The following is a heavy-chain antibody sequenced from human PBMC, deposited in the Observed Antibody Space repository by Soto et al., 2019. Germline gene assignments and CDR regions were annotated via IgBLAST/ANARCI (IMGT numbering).Heavy chain of an antibody. D-gene: IGHD3-22*01. CDR1: GDSFTTYW. J-gene: IGHJ4*02. CDR3: ARIYYDSAWD. V-gene: IGHV5-51*01. Sequence: PGESLKISCKDFGDSFTTYWLGWVRQMPGKGLEWMGTVFTGDSDTGYSPSFQGQVTMSADKSINTAYLHWSSLKASDSAIYYCARIYYDSAWDWGQGTQVTVSS. CDR2: VFTGDSDT.